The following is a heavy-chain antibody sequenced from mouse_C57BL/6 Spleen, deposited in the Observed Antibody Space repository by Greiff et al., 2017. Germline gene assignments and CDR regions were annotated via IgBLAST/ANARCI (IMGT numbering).Heavy chain of an antibody. V-gene: IGHV1-69*01. CDR3: ARRGYYGRGYYFDD. CDR2: IDPSDSYT. D-gene: IGHD1-1*01. CDR1: GYTFTSYW. J-gene: IGHJ2*01. Sequence: QVQLQQPGAELVMPGASVKLSCKASGYTFTSYWMHWVKQRPGQGLEWIGEIDPSDSYTNYNQKFKGKSTLTVDKSSSTAYMQLSSLTSEDSAVYYCARRGYYGRGYYFDDWGQGTTLTVSS.